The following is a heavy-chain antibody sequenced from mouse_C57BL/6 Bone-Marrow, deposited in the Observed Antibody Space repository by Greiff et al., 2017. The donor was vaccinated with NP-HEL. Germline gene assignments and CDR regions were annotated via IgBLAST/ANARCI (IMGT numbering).Heavy chain of an antibody. Sequence: VHLVESGPGLVAPSQSLSITCTVSGFSLTSYAISWVRQPPGKGLEWLGVIWTGGGTNYNSAPKSRLSISKDNSKSQVFLKMNSLQTDDTARDYCARNNTVGYWYFDVWGTGTTVTVSS. CDR3: ARNNTVGYWYFDV. CDR1: GFSLTSYA. CDR2: IWTGGGT. D-gene: IGHD1-1*01. V-gene: IGHV2-9-1*01. J-gene: IGHJ1*03.